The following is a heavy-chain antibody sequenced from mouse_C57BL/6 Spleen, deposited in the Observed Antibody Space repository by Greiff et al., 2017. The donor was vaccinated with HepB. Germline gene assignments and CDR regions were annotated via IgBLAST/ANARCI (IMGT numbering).Heavy chain of an antibody. Sequence: VQLQQSGPELVKPGASVKISCKASGYSFTDYNMNWVKQSNGKSLEWIGVINPNHGTTSYNQKFKGKATLTVDQSYSTAYMQLNILTSADSAVYYCARVGYSNYFDYWGQGTTLTVSS. J-gene: IGHJ2*01. CDR2: INPNHGTT. CDR1: GYSFTDYN. V-gene: IGHV1-39*01. D-gene: IGHD2-5*01. CDR3: ARVGYSNYFDY.